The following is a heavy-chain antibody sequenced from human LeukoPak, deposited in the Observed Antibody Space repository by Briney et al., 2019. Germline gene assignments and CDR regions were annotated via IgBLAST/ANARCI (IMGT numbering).Heavy chain of an antibody. V-gene: IGHV1-46*01. CDR3: AREGVYYGSGSSNWFDP. J-gene: IGHJ5*02. D-gene: IGHD3-10*01. CDR2: INPSGGST. CDR1: GYTFTSYY. Sequence: ASVKVSCKASGYTFTSYYMHWVRQAPGQGLGWMGIINPSGGSTSYAQKFQGRVTMTRDTSTSTVYMELSSLRSEDTAVYYCAREGVYYGSGSSNWFDPWGQGTLVTVSS.